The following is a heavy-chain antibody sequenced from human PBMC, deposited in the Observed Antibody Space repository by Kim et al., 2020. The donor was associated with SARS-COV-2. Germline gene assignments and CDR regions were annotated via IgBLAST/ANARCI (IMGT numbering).Heavy chain of an antibody. CDR2: IGYDGSDQ. Sequence: GGSLRLSCAASGLAFSSHAQHWVRQAPGKGLEWVAVIGYDGSDQYYVDSVNGRFTISRDNSKNTLDLQMNSLRVEDTAVYYCVREGSPRDLDYWGQGILVTDSS. V-gene: IGHV3-30*04. CDR3: VREGSPRDLDY. CDR1: GLAFSSHA. J-gene: IGHJ4*02.